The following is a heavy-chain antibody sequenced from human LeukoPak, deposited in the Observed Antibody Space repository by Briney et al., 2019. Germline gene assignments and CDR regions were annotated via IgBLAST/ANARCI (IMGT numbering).Heavy chain of an antibody. V-gene: IGHV3-21*04. D-gene: IGHD6-19*01. J-gene: IGHJ4*02. CDR2: ITFSSSHI. Sequence: PGGSLRLSCAASGFTFSGYVMTWVRQAPGKGLECVSSITFSSSHIYYADSEKGRFTISRDNTKDSLYLQMNSLRAEDTAVYYCARDFPGIAVAGTRPLDYWGQGTLVTVSS. CDR1: GFTFSGYV. CDR3: ARDFPGIAVAGTRPLDY.